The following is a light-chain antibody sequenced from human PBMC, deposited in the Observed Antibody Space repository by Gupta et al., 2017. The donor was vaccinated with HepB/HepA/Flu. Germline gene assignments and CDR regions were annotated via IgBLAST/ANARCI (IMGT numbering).Light chain of an antibody. CDR3: QQDNNWPGT. Sequence: EIVMTQSPATLSVSPWERATLSCRASQSVSSNLAWYQQKPGQAPRLLIYGASTRATGIPARFSGSGSGTEFTLTISSLQSEDFAVYYCQQDNNWPGTFGQGTKVEIK. V-gene: IGKV3-15*01. CDR1: QSVSSN. J-gene: IGKJ1*01. CDR2: GAS.